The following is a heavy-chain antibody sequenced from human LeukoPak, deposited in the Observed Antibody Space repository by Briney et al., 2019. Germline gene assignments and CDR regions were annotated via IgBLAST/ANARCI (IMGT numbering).Heavy chain of an antibody. V-gene: IGHV4-34*01. CDR1: GDSVTNTRYY. D-gene: IGHD3-16*01. CDR2: INHSGST. J-gene: IGHJ4*02. CDR3: ARGLWGDFDY. Sequence: ASETLSLTCTVSGDSVTNTRYYWSWIRQPPGKGLEWIGEINHSGSTNYNPSLKSRVTISVDTSKNQFSLKLSSVTAADTAVYYCARGLWGDFDYWGQGTLVTVSS.